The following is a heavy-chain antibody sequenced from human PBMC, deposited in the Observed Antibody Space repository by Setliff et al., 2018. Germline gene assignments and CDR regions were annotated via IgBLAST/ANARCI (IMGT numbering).Heavy chain of an antibody. Sequence: SETLSLTCAVYGGSFSTYYWIWIRQPPGKGLEWIGEINHSGSTNYNPSLKSRVTISVDTSKNQFSLKLSSVTAADTAAYYCARVRRRDGYNSGIYWYFDLWGRGTLVTVSS. V-gene: IGHV4-34*01. CDR3: ARVRRRDGYNSGIYWYFDL. J-gene: IGHJ2*01. D-gene: IGHD5-12*01. CDR1: GGSFSTYY. CDR2: INHSGST.